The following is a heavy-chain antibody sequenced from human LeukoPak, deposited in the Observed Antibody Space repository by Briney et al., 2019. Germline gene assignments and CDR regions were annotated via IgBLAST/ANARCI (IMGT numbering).Heavy chain of an antibody. CDR1: GGTFSSYA. CDR2: IIPIFGTA. Sequence: SVKVSCKASGGTFSSYAISWVRQAPGQGLEWMGGIIPIFGTANYAQKFQGRVTITADESTSTAYMELSSLRSEDTAVYYCARPGSPLLTRDWYFDLWGRGTLVTVSS. D-gene: IGHD2-15*01. J-gene: IGHJ2*01. V-gene: IGHV1-69*13. CDR3: ARPGSPLLTRDWYFDL.